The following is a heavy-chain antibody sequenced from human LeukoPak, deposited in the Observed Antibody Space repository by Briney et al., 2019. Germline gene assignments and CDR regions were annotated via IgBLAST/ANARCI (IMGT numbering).Heavy chain of an antibody. J-gene: IGHJ4*02. CDR3: ARESGRPYDSSGP. CDR1: GFTFSSYA. V-gene: IGHV3-30-3*01. D-gene: IGHD3-22*01. Sequence: GGSLRLSCAASGFTFSSYAMHWVRQAPGKGLEWVAVISYDGSNKYYADSVKGRFTISRDNSKNTLYLQMNSLRAEDTAVYYCARESGRPYDSSGPWGQGTLVTVSS. CDR2: ISYDGSNK.